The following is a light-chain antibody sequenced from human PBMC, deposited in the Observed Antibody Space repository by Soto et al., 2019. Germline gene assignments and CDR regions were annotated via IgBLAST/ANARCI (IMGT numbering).Light chain of an antibody. Sequence: ETVLTQSPGTLSLSPGERATLSCRASQSITKNYLAWYQQKPGQAPRLLIYGASSRVTGIPDRFSGSGSGTDFTLTISRLEPEDFAVFYCQQYRTSPITFGEGTRLEI. CDR1: QSITKNY. CDR2: GAS. V-gene: IGKV3-20*01. J-gene: IGKJ5*01. CDR3: QQYRTSPIT.